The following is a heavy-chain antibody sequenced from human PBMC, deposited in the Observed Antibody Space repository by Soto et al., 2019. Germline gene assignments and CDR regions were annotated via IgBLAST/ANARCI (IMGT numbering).Heavy chain of an antibody. Sequence: QVQLVQSGAEVKKPGASVKVSCKASGYTFTSYAMHWVRQAPGQRLEWMGWINAGNGNTKYSQKFQGRVTSTRDKSASTAYMELSSLRSEDTAVYYCARGYGGPIGWFDPWGQGTLVTVSS. CDR2: INAGNGNT. D-gene: IGHD3-16*01. J-gene: IGHJ5*02. V-gene: IGHV1-3*01. CDR3: ARGYGGPIGWFDP. CDR1: GYTFTSYA.